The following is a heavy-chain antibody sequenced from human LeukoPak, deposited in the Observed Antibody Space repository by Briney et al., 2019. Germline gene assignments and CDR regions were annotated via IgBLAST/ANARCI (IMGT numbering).Heavy chain of an antibody. J-gene: IGHJ5*02. CDR1: GGTFSIYA. CDR2: IIPILGIA. V-gene: IGHV1-69*04. Sequence: SVSVSCTASGGTFSIYAISWVRQAPGQGLEWMGRIIPILGIANYAQKFQGRVTITADKSTSTAYMELSSLRSEDTAVYYCARDSEDCSGGSCYSDWFDPWGQGTLVTVSS. D-gene: IGHD2-15*01. CDR3: ARDSEDCSGGSCYSDWFDP.